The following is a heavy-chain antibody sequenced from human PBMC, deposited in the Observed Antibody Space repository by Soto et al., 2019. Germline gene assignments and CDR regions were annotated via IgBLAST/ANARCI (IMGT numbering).Heavy chain of an antibody. Sequence: QVQLVQSGAEVKKPGASVKVSCKASGYTFTSYYMHWVRQAPGQGLEWMGIINPSGGSTSYAQKFQGRVTMTRDTSTSTVYMELSSLRSEDTAVYYCAKRVMVIAPDDYWGQGTLVTVSS. J-gene: IGHJ4*02. CDR2: INPSGGST. D-gene: IGHD3-22*01. CDR1: GYTFTSYY. V-gene: IGHV1-46*01. CDR3: AKRVMVIAPDDY.